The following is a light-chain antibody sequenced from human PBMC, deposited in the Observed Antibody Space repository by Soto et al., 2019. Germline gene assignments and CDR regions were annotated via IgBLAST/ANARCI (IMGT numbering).Light chain of an antibody. V-gene: IGKV1-12*01. CDR2: AAS. J-gene: IGKJ4*01. CDR3: QQANSFPLT. Sequence: DIQMTQSPSSVSASAGDRVTITCRASQGISNWLAWYQQKPGKAPKLLIYAASGLPSGVPSRFSGSGSGTDVTLTISSLQPEDFATNYCQQANSFPLTFGGGTKVDIK. CDR1: QGISNW.